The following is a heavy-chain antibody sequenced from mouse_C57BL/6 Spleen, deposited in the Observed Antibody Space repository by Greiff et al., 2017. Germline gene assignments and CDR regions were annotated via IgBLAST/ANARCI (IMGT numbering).Heavy chain of an antibody. CDR1: GFSLTSYG. J-gene: IGHJ4*01. CDR2: IWGGGST. CDR3: ANLNYYAMHY. V-gene: IGHV2-9*01. Sequence: QVQLKESGPGLVAPSHTLSITCTVSGFSLTSYGVDWVRQPPGKGLEWLGVIWGGGSTNVNSALMSRLSISKDNSKSRVFLKMNSLQTSETAMYYCANLNYYAMHYWGQGTSAIVSS.